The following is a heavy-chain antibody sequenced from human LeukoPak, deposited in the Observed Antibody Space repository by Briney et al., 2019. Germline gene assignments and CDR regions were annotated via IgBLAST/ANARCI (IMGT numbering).Heavy chain of an antibody. CDR2: IYPGDSDT. Sequence: GESLKISCKGSGSSFTSYWIGWVRQMPGKGLEWMGIIYPGDSDTRYSPSFQGQVTISADKSISTAYLQWSSLKASDTAMYYCARLFGVQYSSGHFDYWGQGTLVTVSS. J-gene: IGHJ4*02. CDR3: ARLFGVQYSSGHFDY. D-gene: IGHD6-19*01. CDR1: GSSFTSYW. V-gene: IGHV5-51*01.